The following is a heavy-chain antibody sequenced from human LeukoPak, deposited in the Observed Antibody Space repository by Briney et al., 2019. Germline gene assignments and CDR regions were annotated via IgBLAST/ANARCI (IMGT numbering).Heavy chain of an antibody. CDR2: ISSSSSYI. V-gene: IGHV3-21*01. J-gene: IGHJ6*02. Sequence: GGSLRLSCAASGFTFSSYSMNWVRQAPGKGLEWVSSISSSSSYIYYADSVKGRFTISRDNAKNSLYLQMNSLRAEDTAVYYCARDLWYDRPARYYGMDVWGQGTTVTVSS. CDR3: ARDLWYDRPARYYGMDV. CDR1: GFTFSSYS. D-gene: IGHD3-10*01.